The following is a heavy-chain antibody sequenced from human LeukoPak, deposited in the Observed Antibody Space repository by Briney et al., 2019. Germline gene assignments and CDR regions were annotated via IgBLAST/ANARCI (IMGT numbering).Heavy chain of an antibody. V-gene: IGHV4-34*01. D-gene: IGHD3-22*01. CDR1: GGSFSGYY. Sequence: KPSETLSLTCAVYGGSFSGYYWSWIRQPPGKGLEWIGEINHSGSTNYNPSPKSRVTISVDTSKNQFSLKLSSVTAADTAVYYCASSPRRRLRNWFDPWGQGTLVTVSS. J-gene: IGHJ5*02. CDR2: INHSGST. CDR3: ASSPRRRLRNWFDP.